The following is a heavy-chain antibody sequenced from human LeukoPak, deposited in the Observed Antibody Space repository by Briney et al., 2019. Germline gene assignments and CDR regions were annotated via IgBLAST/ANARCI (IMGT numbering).Heavy chain of an antibody. CDR2: IYYTGST. CDR3: ATGRAYSSVDY. V-gene: IGHV4-59*01. J-gene: IGHJ4*02. Sequence: PSETLSLTYTVSGGSISSYYWSWIRQPPGKGLEWIGCIYYTGSTNYNPSLKSRVTISVDTSKNQFSLKLSSVTAADTAVYYCATGRAYSSVDYWGQGTLVTVSS. CDR1: GGSISSYY. D-gene: IGHD6-19*01.